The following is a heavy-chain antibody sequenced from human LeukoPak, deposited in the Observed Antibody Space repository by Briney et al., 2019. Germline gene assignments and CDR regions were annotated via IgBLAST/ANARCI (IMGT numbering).Heavy chain of an antibody. CDR3: ARGGSSWYADY. D-gene: IGHD6-13*01. CDR2: IYTSGTT. CDR1: GGSISSGNYY. V-gene: IGHV4-61*02. Sequence: SQTLSLTCTVSGGSISSGNYYYSWIRQPAGKGLEWLGRIYTSGTTNYNPSLKSRVTMSVDTSKNQFSLKVSSVTAADTAVYYCARGGSSWYADYWGQGTLVTVSS. J-gene: IGHJ4*02.